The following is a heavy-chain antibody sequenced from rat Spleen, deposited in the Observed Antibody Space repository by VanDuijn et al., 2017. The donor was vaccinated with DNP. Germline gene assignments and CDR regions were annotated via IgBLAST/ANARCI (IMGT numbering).Heavy chain of an antibody. CDR1: GFTFSDYN. Sequence: EVQLVESGGGLVQPGRSLKLSCAASGFTFSDYNMAWVRQAPKKGLEWVATISYDGSSTYYRDSVKGRFTISRDNAKSTLYLQMNSLRSEDTATYYCTRDSYSSYMPYYYAMDYCGQGTSVTVSS. D-gene: IGHD1-2*01. CDR2: ISYDGSST. CDR3: TRDSYSSYMPYYYAMDY. V-gene: IGHV5-7*01. J-gene: IGHJ4*01.